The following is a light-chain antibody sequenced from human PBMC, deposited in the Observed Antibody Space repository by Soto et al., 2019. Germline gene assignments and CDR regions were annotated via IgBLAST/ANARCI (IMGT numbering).Light chain of an antibody. J-gene: IGLJ1*01. CDR1: SSDVGNYNL. CDR2: ECS. CDR3: CSYAGSSTYV. Sequence: QSALTQPASVSGSPGQSITISCTGTSSDVGNYNLVSWYQQHPGKAPKLMIYECSKRPSGVSNRFSGSKSGNTASLTISILQAEDEADYYCCSYAGSSTYVFGTGTKATVL. V-gene: IGLV2-23*01.